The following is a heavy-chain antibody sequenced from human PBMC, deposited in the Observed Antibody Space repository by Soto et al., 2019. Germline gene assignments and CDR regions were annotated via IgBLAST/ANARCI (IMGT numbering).Heavy chain of an antibody. Sequence: ASVKVSCTASGYTFICKGINWVRPAPLRGLEWMVWLSPYNRNPNYAQKVQGRITMTTDTSKSTAYMELRSLRSDDTAVYYCARGPYDYIWGSSPPVFDHRGQGTLVTVS. CDR3: ARGPYDYIWGSSPPVFDH. J-gene: IGHJ4*02. CDR2: LSPYNRNP. D-gene: IGHD3-16*01. V-gene: IGHV1-18*01. CDR1: GYTFICKG.